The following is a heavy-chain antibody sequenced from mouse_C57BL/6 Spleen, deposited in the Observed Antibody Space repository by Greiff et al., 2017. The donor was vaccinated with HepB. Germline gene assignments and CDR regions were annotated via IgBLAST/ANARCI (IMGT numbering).Heavy chain of an antibody. CDR1: GYAFSSYW. CDR2: IYPGDGDT. Sequence: VQLQQSGAELVKPGASVKISCKASGYAFSSYWMNWVKQRPGKGLEWIGQIYPGDGDTNYNGKFKGKATLTADKSSSPAYMQLSSLTSEDSAVYLCGRHYGSSDEGYLDYWGQGTTLTVSS. J-gene: IGHJ2*01. CDR3: GRHYGSSDEGYLDY. D-gene: IGHD1-1*01. V-gene: IGHV1-80*01.